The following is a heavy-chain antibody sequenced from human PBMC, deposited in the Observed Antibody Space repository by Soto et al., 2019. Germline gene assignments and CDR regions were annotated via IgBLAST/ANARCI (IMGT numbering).Heavy chain of an antibody. CDR1: GFTVSSKY. J-gene: IGHJ6*03. V-gene: IGHV3-66*01. Sequence: GGSLRLSCAASGFTVSSKYMSWVRQAPGKGLEWVSLIQSGGPTYYADSVKGRFTISRDTSENTLHLQMDSLRAEDTAVYYCARDDVLCDGGRCYGVAMDVWGKGTTVTVSS. CDR3: ARDDVLCDGGRCYGVAMDV. CDR2: IQSGGPT. D-gene: IGHD2-15*01.